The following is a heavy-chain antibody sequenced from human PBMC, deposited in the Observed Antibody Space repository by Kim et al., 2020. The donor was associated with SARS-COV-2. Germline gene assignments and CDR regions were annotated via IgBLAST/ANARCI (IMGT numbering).Heavy chain of an antibody. D-gene: IGHD3-22*01. CDR2: ISWNSGSI. CDR1: GFTFDDYA. J-gene: IGHJ6*02. Sequence: GGSLRLSCAASGFTFDDYAMHWVRQAPGKGLEWVSGISWNSGSIGYADSVKGRFTISRDNAKNSLYLQMNSLRAEDTALYYCAKDSYYYDSSGYYYVRRMDVWGQGTTVTVSS. V-gene: IGHV3-9*01. CDR3: AKDSYYYDSSGYYYVRRMDV.